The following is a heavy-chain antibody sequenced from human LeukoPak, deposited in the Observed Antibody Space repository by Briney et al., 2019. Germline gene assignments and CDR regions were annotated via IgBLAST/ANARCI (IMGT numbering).Heavy chain of an antibody. CDR2: IYPGDSDT. D-gene: IGHD3-9*01. Sequence: GESLKISCKGSGYSFTSYWIGWVRQMPGKGLEWMGIIYPGDSDTRYSPSFQGQVTISADKSISTAYLQWSSLKAPDTAMYYCARHVPRYFDWLFPDYWGQGTLVTVSS. J-gene: IGHJ4*02. CDR3: ARHVPRYFDWLFPDY. CDR1: GYSFTSYW. V-gene: IGHV5-51*01.